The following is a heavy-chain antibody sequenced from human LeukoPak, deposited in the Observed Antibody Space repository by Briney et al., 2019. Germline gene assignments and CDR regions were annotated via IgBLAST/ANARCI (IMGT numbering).Heavy chain of an antibody. V-gene: IGHV4-61*02. Sequence: SETLSLTCTVSGGSISSGSYYWSWIRQPAGKGLEWIGRIYTSGSTNYNPSLKSRVTISVDTSKNQFSLKLSSVTAADTAVYYCARDGWKVAVDYWGQGTLVTVSS. CDR1: GGSISSGSYY. J-gene: IGHJ4*02. D-gene: IGHD5-12*01. CDR2: IYTSGST. CDR3: ARDGWKVAVDY.